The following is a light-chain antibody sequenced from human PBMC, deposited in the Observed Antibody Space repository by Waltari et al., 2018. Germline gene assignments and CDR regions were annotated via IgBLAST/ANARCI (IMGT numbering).Light chain of an antibody. J-gene: IGLJ2*01. Sequence: QSALTQPPSASGSPGQSVTIPCTGTRSDVCASVPWYQQHPGKAPKPMISEVTKRPSGVPDRFSGSKSGNTASLTVSGLQAEDEADYYCSSYAGSNNLVFGGGTKLTVL. CDR3: SSYAGSNNLV. V-gene: IGLV2-8*01. CDR1: RSDVCAS. CDR2: EVT.